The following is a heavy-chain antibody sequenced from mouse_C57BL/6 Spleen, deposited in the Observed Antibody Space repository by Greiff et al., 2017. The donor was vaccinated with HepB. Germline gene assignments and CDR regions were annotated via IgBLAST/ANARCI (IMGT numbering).Heavy chain of an antibody. J-gene: IGHJ1*03. D-gene: IGHD1-1*01. CDR1: GFTFSDYY. Sequence: DVHLVESGGGLVQPGGSLKLSCAASGFTFSDYYMYWVRQTPEKRLEWVAYISNGGGSTYYPDTVKGRFTISRDNAKNTLYLQMSRLKSEDTAMYYCARQGYYYGSSYNWYFDVWGTGTTVTVSS. CDR2: ISNGGGST. CDR3: ARQGYYYGSSYNWYFDV. V-gene: IGHV5-12*01.